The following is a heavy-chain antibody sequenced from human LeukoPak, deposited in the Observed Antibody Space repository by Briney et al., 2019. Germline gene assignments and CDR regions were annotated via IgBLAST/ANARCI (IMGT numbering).Heavy chain of an antibody. V-gene: IGHV4-38-2*02. CDR2: IYHSGST. Sequence: SETLSLTCTVSGYSISSGYYWGWIRQPPGKGLEWIGSIYHSGSTYYNPSLKSRVTISVDTSKNQFSLKLSSVTAADTAVYYCARVIKYSSSWYNGIYYFDYWGQGTLVTVSS. J-gene: IGHJ4*02. CDR1: GYSISSGYY. CDR3: ARVIKYSSSWYNGIYYFDY. D-gene: IGHD6-13*01.